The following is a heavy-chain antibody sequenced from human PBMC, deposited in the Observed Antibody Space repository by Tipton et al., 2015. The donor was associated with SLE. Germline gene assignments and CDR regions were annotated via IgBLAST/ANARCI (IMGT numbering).Heavy chain of an antibody. CDR2: IYYSGIT. D-gene: IGHD6-13*01. Sequence: TLSLTCIVSGGSISTYYWNWIRQPPGKGLEWVGYIYYSGITYYNPSLKSRASISVDTTKNQFSLRLTSVTAADTAVYYCARLVTKRAWFDPWGQGTLVTVSS. CDR1: GGSISTYY. V-gene: IGHV4-59*01. J-gene: IGHJ5*02. CDR3: ARLVTKRAWFDP.